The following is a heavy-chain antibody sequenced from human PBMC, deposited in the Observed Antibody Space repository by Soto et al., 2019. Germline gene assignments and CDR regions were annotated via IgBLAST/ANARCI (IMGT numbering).Heavy chain of an antibody. D-gene: IGHD2-2*01. V-gene: IGHV1-3*01. J-gene: IGHJ6*04. CDR3: ARENQPRGLYCHYYGVDV. CDR1: GYIFTSYA. CDR2: INAGNGHT. Sequence: QVQLVQSGAEVKKPGASVKVSCKTSGYIFTSYAMHWVRQAPGQSIEWVGWINAGNGHTKYSENFQGRVTMTWDTTARTGYLEVSGLRSEETAMYYCARENQPRGLYCHYYGVDVWGKGTTVTVSS.